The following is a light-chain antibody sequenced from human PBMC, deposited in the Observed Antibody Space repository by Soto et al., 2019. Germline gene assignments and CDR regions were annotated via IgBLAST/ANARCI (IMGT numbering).Light chain of an antibody. Sequence: QPALTQPASVSGSPGQSITISCTGTSSDFGGYNYVSWYQQHPGKAPKLMIYDVSNRPSGVSNRFSGSKSGNTASLTISGLQAEDEADYYCSSYTSSSTLLFGGGTKLTVL. CDR3: SSYTSSSTLL. CDR1: SSDFGGYNY. V-gene: IGLV2-14*01. CDR2: DVS. J-gene: IGLJ2*01.